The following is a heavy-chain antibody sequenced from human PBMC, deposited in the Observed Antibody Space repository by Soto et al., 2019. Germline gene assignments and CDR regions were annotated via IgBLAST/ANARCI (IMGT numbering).Heavy chain of an antibody. D-gene: IGHD1-26*01. V-gene: IGHV4-31*09. Sequence: QVQLQESGPGLVKPSQTLSLTCTVSGGSISSGGYYWSWIRQHPGKGLEWIGYIYYSGSTYYNPSLQGPVTITVSTSKNPFLLKVGSGDAREKAGFFFSEAQRSGVAWVVSGLFHPLGQGTLVTVSS. CDR1: GGSISSGGYY. CDR3: SEAQRSGVAWVVSGLFHP. J-gene: IGHJ5*02. CDR2: IYYSGST.